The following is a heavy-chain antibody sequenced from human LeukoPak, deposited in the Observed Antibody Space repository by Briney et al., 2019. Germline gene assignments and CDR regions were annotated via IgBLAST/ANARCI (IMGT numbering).Heavy chain of an antibody. CDR1: GFTFSSYG. CDR2: ISYDGSNK. Sequence: GGSLRLSCAASGFTFSSYGMHWVRQAPGEGLEWVAVISYDGSNKYYADSVKGRFTISRDNSKNTLYLQMNSLRAEDTAVYYCAKDPYGSGSYYPDYWGQGTLVTVSS. V-gene: IGHV3-30*18. J-gene: IGHJ4*02. CDR3: AKDPYGSGSYYPDY. D-gene: IGHD3-10*01.